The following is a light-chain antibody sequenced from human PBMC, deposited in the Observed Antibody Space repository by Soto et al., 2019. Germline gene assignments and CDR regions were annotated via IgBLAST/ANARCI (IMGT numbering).Light chain of an antibody. CDR1: QSVSSN. CDR3: HQRQSWPRT. V-gene: IGKV3-15*01. CDR2: GTS. Sequence: EIVIAPSPATPSVSPGERSTPTVRASQSVSSNLAWYQQKPGQSPRLLIYGTSTRATGIPARFSGSGSGTEFTLTINSLAPEDFAIYYCHQRQSWPRTFGQGTKVDIK. J-gene: IGKJ1*01.